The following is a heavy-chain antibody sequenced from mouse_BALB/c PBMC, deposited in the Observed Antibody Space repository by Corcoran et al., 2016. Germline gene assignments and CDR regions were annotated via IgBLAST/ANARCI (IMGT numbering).Heavy chain of an antibody. J-gene: IGHJ3*01. V-gene: IGHV3-6*02. Sequence: DVQLQESGPGLVKPSQSLSLTCSVAGYSITRGFYWNWIRQFPGNKLEWMGYISYDGNNNYNPSLKNRISITRDTSTNQFFLKLNSVTTEDTATYYCAREVYYGTSYCFAYWGQGTLVTVSA. D-gene: IGHD1-1*01. CDR2: ISYDGNN. CDR3: AREVYYGTSYCFAY. CDR1: GYSITRGFY.